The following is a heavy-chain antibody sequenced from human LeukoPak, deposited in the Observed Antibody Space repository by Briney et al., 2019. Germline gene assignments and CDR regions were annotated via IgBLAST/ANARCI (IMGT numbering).Heavy chain of an antibody. D-gene: IGHD1/OR15-1a*01. V-gene: IGHV4-59*08. CDR1: GGSISSYY. J-gene: IGHJ6*03. CDR3: ARRNSHSYYYYFLDV. CDR2: IYYSGST. Sequence: PSETLSLTCTVSGGSISSYYWSWIRQPPGKGLEWIGYIYYSGSTNYNPSLKSRLSISVDTSKNQFSLQLTSVTAADTAVYYCARRNSHSYYYYFLDVWGKGTTVTVSS.